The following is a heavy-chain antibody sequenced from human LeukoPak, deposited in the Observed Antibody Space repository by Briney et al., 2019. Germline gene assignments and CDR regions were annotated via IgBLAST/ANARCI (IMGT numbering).Heavy chain of an antibody. J-gene: IGHJ5*02. Sequence: PSETLSLTCTVSGGSISSHYWSWIRQPPGKGLEWIGYIYYSGSTNYNPSLKSRVTISVDTSKNQFSLKLSSVTAVDTAVYYRARGKQLANNWFDPWGQGTLVTVSS. CDR2: IYYSGST. D-gene: IGHD6-6*01. V-gene: IGHV4-59*11. CDR3: ARGKQLANNWFDP. CDR1: GGSISSHY.